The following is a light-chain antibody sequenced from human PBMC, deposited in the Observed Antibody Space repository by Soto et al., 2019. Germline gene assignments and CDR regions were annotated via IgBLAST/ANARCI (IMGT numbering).Light chain of an antibody. CDR3: QQFNNWPLT. CDR2: AVS. Sequence: EIVMTQSPATLSVSPGERATLSCRASQSVSNNLAWYQQKTGQAPRLLIYAVSARATGIPARCSGSGSGTEFTLTISSLQSADFAVYYCQQFNNWPLTFGGGTKVEIK. CDR1: QSVSNN. J-gene: IGKJ4*01. V-gene: IGKV3-15*01.